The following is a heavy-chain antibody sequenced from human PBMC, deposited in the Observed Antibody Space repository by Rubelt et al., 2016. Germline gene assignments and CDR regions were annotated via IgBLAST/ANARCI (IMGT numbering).Heavy chain of an antibody. J-gene: IGHJ4*02. CDR3: ARDVGGNSVLYYFDY. V-gene: IGHV1-18*01. CDR1: GYTFTSYG. CDR2: ISAYNGNT. Sequence: QVQLVQSGAEVKKPGASVKVSCKASGYTFTSYGISWVRQAPGQGLEWMGWISAYNGNTNYAQKLPGKVTITTGTSTSTAHLALRSLRSDAAAVSYCARDVGGNSVLYYFDYWGQGTLVTVSS. D-gene: IGHD4-23*01.